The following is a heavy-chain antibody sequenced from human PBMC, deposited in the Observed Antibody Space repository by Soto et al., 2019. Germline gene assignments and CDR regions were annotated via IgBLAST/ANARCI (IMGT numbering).Heavy chain of an antibody. Sequence: QVQLQESGPSLVKPSGTLSLTCVITNTSISSSNWWSWVRQAPGKGLEGIGEIYHTGRTNYAPSLKSRVTMSIDKSNNRFSLRLTSLTAADTAVYYCVRDEAHYDILTGSSLGRAFDIWGQGTMVTVSS. CDR3: VRDEAHYDILTGSSLGRAFDI. CDR1: NTSISSSNW. CDR2: IYHTGRT. D-gene: IGHD3-9*01. V-gene: IGHV4-4*02. J-gene: IGHJ3*02.